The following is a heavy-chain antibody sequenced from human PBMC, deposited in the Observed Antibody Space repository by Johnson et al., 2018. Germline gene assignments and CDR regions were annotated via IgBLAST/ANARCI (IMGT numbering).Heavy chain of an antibody. CDR1: GFTFSSYA. V-gene: IGHV3-23*04. J-gene: IGHJ6*02. CDR3: ARSYYYYGMDV. CDR2: ISGSGGST. Sequence: VQLVECGGGLVQPGGSMRLSCAASGFTFSSYAMSWVRQAPGKGLEGVSAISGSGGSTYYADSVKGRFTISRYNAKTTLYPQMNSLRAEDTAVYYCARSYYYYGMDVWGQGTTVTVAS.